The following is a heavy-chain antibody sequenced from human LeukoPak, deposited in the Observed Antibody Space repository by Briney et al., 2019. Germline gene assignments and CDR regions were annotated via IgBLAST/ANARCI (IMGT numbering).Heavy chain of an antibody. CDR1: GFTFSSSA. CDR2: ISGSGGST. Sequence: GGSLRLSCAASGFTFSSSAMNWVRQAPGKGLEWVSAISGSGGSTYYADSVKGRFTISRDNSRNTLYLQMNSLRAEDTALYYCAKASSSWYGYYYYYYMDVWGKGTTVTVSS. V-gene: IGHV3-23*01. D-gene: IGHD6-13*01. J-gene: IGHJ6*03. CDR3: AKASSSWYGYYYYYYMDV.